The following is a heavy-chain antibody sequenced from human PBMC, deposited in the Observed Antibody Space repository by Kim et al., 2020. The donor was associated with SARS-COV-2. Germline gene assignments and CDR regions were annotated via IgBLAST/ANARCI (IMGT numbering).Heavy chain of an antibody. CDR3: ARSYYDILTGSYAYYFDS. D-gene: IGHD3-9*01. V-gene: IGHV1-46*01. J-gene: IGHJ4*02. CDR1: GYTFISYY. Sequence: ASVKVSCKASGYTFISYYLHWVRLAPGQVLEWMGVINPSDGSISYALQFQGSVTMTRDTSTSTVYMDLSSLRSEDTAVYYCARSYYDILTGSYAYYFDSWGQGTPVTVAS. CDR2: INPSDGSI.